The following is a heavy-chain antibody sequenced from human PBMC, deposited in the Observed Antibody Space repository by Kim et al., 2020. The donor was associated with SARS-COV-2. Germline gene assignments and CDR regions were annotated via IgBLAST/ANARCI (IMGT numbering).Heavy chain of an antibody. V-gene: IGHV4-39*01. D-gene: IGHD3-3*01. CDR1: GGSISSSSYY. J-gene: IGHJ4*02. CDR2: IYYSGST. Sequence: SETLSLTCTVSGGSISSSSYYWGWIRQPPGKGLEWIGSIYYSGSTYYNPSLKSRVTISVDTSKNQFSLKLSSVTAADTAVYYCARQESDYDFWSGYGGGGSDYWGQGTLVTVSS. CDR3: ARQESDYDFWSGYGGGGSDY.